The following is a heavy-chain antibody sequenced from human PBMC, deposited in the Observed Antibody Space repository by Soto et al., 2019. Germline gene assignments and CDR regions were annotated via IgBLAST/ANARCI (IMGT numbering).Heavy chain of an antibody. CDR3: ERPFWGYDSSGRMFDY. CDR2: IYPGDSAT. Sequence: HGAPLKISCKGSGSSFTSYWIAWVRQMPGKGLEWMGIIYPGDSATTSSPSSQAQVTISADKPITTAYLQWSSLKASATAMYYCERPFWGYDSSGRMFDYWGQGTLVTVSS. J-gene: IGHJ4*02. V-gene: IGHV5-51*01. CDR1: GSSFTSYW. D-gene: IGHD3-22*01.